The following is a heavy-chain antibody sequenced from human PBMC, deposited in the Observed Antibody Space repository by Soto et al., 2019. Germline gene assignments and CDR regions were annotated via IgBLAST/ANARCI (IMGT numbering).Heavy chain of an antibody. D-gene: IGHD1-1*01. CDR3: ARTRATPASRNLDY. CDR2: INPTGGT. CDR1: GGSFSGYY. V-gene: IGHV4-34*01. Sequence: QVQLQQWGAGLLKPSETLSLTCAVYGGSFSGYYWRWVRQSPGKVREWIGEINPTGGTNYNPSLKSRVTISVDTSKDKFSLQLSSVTTADTAVYYCARTRATPASRNLDYWGQGTLVTVSS. J-gene: IGHJ4*02.